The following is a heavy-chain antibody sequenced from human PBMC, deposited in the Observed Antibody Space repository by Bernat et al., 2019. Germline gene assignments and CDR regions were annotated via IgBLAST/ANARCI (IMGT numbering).Heavy chain of an antibody. CDR3: ARGGYRGATKRAFDY. CDR2: INHSGST. CDR1: GGSFSGYY. D-gene: IGHD1-26*01. V-gene: IGHV4-34*01. J-gene: IGHJ4*02. Sequence: QVQLQQWGAGLLKPSETLSLTCAVYGGSFSGYYRSWIRQPPGKGLEWIGEINHSGSTNYNPSLKSRVTISVDTSKNQFSPKLSSVTAADTAVYYCARGGYRGATKRAFDYWGQGTLVTVSS.